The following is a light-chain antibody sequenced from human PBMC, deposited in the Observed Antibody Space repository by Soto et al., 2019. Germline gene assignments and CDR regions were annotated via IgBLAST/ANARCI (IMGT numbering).Light chain of an antibody. CDR3: HQYNHWYT. CDR1: QSANNN. J-gene: IGKJ2*01. CDR2: GAS. V-gene: IGKV3-15*01. Sequence: EIVLTQSPATLSVSPGERDTLSCRASQSANNNLAWYQQKAGQAPRLLIYGASTRAPGVPARFSGSGFGTEFALTISSLQYEDIAVYHCHQYNHWYTFGQGTKLEIK.